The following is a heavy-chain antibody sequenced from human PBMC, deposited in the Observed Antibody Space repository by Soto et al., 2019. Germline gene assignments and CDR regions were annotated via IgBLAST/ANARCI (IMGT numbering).Heavy chain of an antibody. D-gene: IGHD2-21*01. CDR3: ARIASADAFDI. CDR2: IWYDGSNK. CDR1: GFTFSNYG. V-gene: IGHV3-33*01. Sequence: GGSLRLSCAASGFTFSNYGMHWIRQSPGKGLEWVAAIWYDGSNKYYADSVKGRFTISRDNAKNSLYLQMNSLRAEDTAVYYCARIASADAFDIWGQGTMVTVSS. J-gene: IGHJ3*02.